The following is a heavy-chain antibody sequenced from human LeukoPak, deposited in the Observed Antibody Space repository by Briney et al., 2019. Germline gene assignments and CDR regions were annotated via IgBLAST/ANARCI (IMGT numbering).Heavy chain of an antibody. CDR1: GGSISSSGYY. CDR3: ARHEYSGSYYGLSWFDP. J-gene: IGHJ5*02. V-gene: IGHV4-39*01. Sequence: SETLSLTCTVSGGSISSSGYYWGWIRQPPGKGLEWIASIYYSGSTYYNPSLKSRVTISVGTSKNQLSLKLSSLTAAGTAVYYCARHEYSGSYYGLSWFDPWGQGTLVTVSS. CDR2: IYYSGST. D-gene: IGHD1-26*01.